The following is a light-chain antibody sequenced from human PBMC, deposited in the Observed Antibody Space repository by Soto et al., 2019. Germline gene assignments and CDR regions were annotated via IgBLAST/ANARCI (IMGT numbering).Light chain of an antibody. CDR3: QQYYSYPGT. J-gene: IGKJ1*01. CDR1: PGISRY. Sequence: AIRMTQSPSSLSASTGDRVTITCRASPGISRYLAWYQQKPGKAPKLLIYAASTLQSGVPSRFSGSGSGTDFTLTISCLQSEDFATYYCQQYYSYPGTFGQGTKVEIK. CDR2: AAS. V-gene: IGKV1-8*01.